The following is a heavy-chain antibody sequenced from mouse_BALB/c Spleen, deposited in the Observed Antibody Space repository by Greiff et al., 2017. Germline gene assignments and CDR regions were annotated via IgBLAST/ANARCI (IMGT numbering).Heavy chain of an antibody. CDR2: IWAGGSR. Sequence: VMLVESGPGLVAPSQSLSISCTVSGFSLTSYGVHWVRQPPGKGLEWLGVIWAGGSRNYNSALMSRLSISKDNSKSQVFLKMNSLQTDDTAMYYCARDRGYYDMDYWGQGTSVTVSS. D-gene: IGHD3-3*01. J-gene: IGHJ4*01. CDR3: ARDRGYYDMDY. CDR1: GFSLTSYG. V-gene: IGHV2-9*02.